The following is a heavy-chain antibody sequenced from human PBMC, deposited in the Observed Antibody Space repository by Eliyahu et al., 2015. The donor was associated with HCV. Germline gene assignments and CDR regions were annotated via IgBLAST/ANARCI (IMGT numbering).Heavy chain of an antibody. J-gene: IGHJ3*02. CDR1: GYTFTGYY. CDR3: ALSVGDRIIDPFDI. D-gene: IGHD3-16*01. CDR2: INPNSGGT. V-gene: IGHV1-2*04. Sequence: QERQVQSGTEVKKPGASVKVSCKTSGYTFTGYYVHWVRQAPGQGLEWMGWINPNSGGTAYAQKFQGWVTMTRDTSITTVYMELNRLKSDDTAMYYCALSVGDRIIDPFDIWGQGTMVIVSS.